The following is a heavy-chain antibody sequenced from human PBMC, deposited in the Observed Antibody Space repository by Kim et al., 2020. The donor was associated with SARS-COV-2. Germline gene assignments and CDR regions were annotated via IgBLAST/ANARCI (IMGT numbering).Heavy chain of an antibody. CDR2: IYPGDSDT. D-gene: IGHD3-3*01. Sequence: GESLKISCKGSGYSFTSYWIGWVRQMPGKGLEWMGIIYPGDSDTRYSPSFQGQVTISADKSISTAYLQWSSLKASDTAMYYCARHSGYYDFWSGYSQGLYNWFDPWGQGTLVTVSS. V-gene: IGHV5-51*01. CDR3: ARHSGYYDFWSGYSQGLYNWFDP. J-gene: IGHJ5*02. CDR1: GYSFTSYW.